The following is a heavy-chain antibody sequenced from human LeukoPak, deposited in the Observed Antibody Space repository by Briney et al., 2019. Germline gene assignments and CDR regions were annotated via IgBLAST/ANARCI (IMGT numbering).Heavy chain of an antibody. CDR1: GFTFSSYW. D-gene: IGHD5-24*01. CDR3: ARDRRWRRDGYNWYFDY. J-gene: IGHJ4*02. CDR2: IKQDGSEK. V-gene: IGHV3-7*01. Sequence: PGGSLRLSCAASGFTFSSYWMSWVRQAPGKGLEWVANIKQDGSEKYYVDSVKGRFTISRDNAKNSLYLQLNSLRAEDTAVYYCARDRRWRRDGYNWYFDYWGQGTLVTVS.